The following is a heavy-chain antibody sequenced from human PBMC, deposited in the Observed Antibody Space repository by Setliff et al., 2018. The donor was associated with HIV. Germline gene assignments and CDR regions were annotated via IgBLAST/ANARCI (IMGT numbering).Heavy chain of an antibody. CDR2: IDPNFGGT. Sequence: ASVKVSCKASGYTFIAYYIHWVRQAPGQGLEWMGRIDPNFGGTNYAQKFQGRVSMTRDTSISTAYMELSRLRSDDTAVYYCARDDGFGIWGQGTMVTVS. J-gene: IGHJ3*02. CDR1: GYTFIAYY. CDR3: ARDDGFGI. V-gene: IGHV1-2*06.